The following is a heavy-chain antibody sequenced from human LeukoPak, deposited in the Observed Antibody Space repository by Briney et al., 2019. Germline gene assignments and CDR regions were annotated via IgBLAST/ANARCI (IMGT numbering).Heavy chain of an antibody. CDR1: GGTFSSYA. CDR3: ARFPLGGYSGYDYIGYFDY. CDR2: IIPIFGTA. Sequence: SVKVSCKASGGTFSSYAISWVRQAPGQGLEWMGGIIPIFGTANYAQKFQGRVTITADESTSTAYMELSSLRSEDTAVYYCARFPLGGYSGYDYIGYFDYWGQGTLVTVSS. D-gene: IGHD5-12*01. V-gene: IGHV1-69*13. J-gene: IGHJ4*02.